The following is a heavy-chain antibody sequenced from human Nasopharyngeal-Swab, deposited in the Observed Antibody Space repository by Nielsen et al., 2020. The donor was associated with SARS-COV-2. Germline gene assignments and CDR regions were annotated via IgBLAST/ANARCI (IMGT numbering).Heavy chain of an antibody. CDR3: ANTAMVISWFDP. CDR2: IIPIFGTA. CDR1: GGTFSSYA. J-gene: IGHJ5*02. Sequence: SVKVSCKAPGGTFSSYAISWVRQAPGQGLEWMGGIIPIFGTANYAQKFQGRVTIPADESTSTAYMELSSLRSEDTAVYYCANTAMVISWFDPWGQGTLVTVSS. D-gene: IGHD5-18*01. V-gene: IGHV1-69*13.